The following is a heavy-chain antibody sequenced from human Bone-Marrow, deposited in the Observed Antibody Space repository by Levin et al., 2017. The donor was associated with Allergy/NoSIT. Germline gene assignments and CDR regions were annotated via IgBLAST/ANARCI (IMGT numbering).Heavy chain of an antibody. V-gene: IGHV3-30*18. D-gene: IGHD4-11*01. CDR3: AKDGYRYSNLMEGYAFDI. J-gene: IGHJ3*02. CDR2: ISYDGSNK. CDR1: GFTFSSYG. Sequence: GGSLRLSCAASGFTFSSYGMHWVRQAPGKGLEWVAVISYDGSNKYYADSVKGRFTISRDNSKNTLYLQMNSLRAEDTAVYYCAKDGYRYSNLMEGYAFDIWGQGTMVTVSS.